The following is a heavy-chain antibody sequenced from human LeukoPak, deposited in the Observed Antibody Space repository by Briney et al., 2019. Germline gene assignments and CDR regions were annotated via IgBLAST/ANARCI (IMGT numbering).Heavy chain of an antibody. D-gene: IGHD3-16*01. CDR2: IKPDGSEK. CDR3: LRDAGGGGDFDY. CDR1: GFTFSSYW. Sequence: GGSLRLSCAASGFTFSSYWMPWVRQAPGKGLQWVANIKPDGSEKYYVDSVKGRFTISRDNAKNSLYLQMNSLRAEDTAVHYCLRDAGGGGDFDYWGQGTLVTVSS. J-gene: IGHJ4*02. V-gene: IGHV3-7*01.